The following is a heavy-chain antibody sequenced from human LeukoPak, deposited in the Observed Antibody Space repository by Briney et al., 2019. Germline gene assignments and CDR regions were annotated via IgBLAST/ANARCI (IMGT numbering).Heavy chain of an antibody. CDR2: INFDGSSI. J-gene: IGHJ4*02. D-gene: IGHD1-26*01. CDR3: AAVGAPLDY. V-gene: IGHV3-74*01. CDR1: GFTFSNFW. Sequence: GGSLRLSCAASGFTFSNFWMHWVRQGSGKGLVWVSRINFDGSSIGYADSVKGRFTISRDNAKNMLYLQMNNLSAEDTAVYYCAAVGAPLDYWGQGTLVTVSS.